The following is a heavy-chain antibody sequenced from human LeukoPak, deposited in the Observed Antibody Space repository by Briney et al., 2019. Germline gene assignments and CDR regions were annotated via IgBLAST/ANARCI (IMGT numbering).Heavy chain of an antibody. Sequence: PGGSLRLSCAASGFTFSSYAMSWVRQAPGKGLEWVSAISGSGGNTYYADSVRGRFTISRDISKNTLYLQMSSLSNEDTAVYYCAMVTRFRVVTPFDFSGEGTLVTASA. J-gene: IGHJ4*02. CDR3: AMVTRFRVVTPFDF. CDR2: ISGSGGNT. CDR1: GFTFSSYA. D-gene: IGHD3-3*01. V-gene: IGHV3-23*01.